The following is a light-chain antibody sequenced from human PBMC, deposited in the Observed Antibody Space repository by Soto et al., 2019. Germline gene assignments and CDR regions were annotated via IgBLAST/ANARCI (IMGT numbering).Light chain of an antibody. J-gene: IGKJ1*01. V-gene: IGKV4-1*01. CDR2: WAS. CDR3: KQYKNPPRT. CDR1: QSILYNSNNKNY. Sequence: DIVMTQSPDSLAVSLGERATINCKSSQSILYNSNNKNYLAWYQQKAGQPPKLLIYWASTRESGVPDRFSGRGPGKDSTLTTTALQAENVAFYYCKQYKNPPRTFGKGTKVKSN.